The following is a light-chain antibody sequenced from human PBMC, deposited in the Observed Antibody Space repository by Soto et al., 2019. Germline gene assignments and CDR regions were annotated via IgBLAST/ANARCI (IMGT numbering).Light chain of an antibody. CDR1: QTIRSD. V-gene: IGKV3-15*01. J-gene: IGKJ4*01. CDR3: HQYNTWPLT. CDR2: DAS. Sequence: EIVMTQSPVTLSVSPGERATLSGRASQTIRSDLAWYQQKPGQAPRLLISDASTRATGIPARFNGSGSGTEFTLAISSLQSEDFAIYYCHQYNTWPLTVGGGTKVDIK.